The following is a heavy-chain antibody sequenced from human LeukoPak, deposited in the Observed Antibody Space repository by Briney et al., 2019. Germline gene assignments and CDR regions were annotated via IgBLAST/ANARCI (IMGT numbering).Heavy chain of an antibody. CDR2: IYYSGST. Sequence: SETLSLTCTVSGGSISSYYWSWIRQPPGKGLEWIGYIYYSGSTYYNPSLKSRVTISVDKSKNQFSLKLSSVTAADTAVYYCARTDYGGNSRGDAFDIWGQGTMVTVSS. V-gene: IGHV4-59*12. CDR3: ARTDYGGNSRGDAFDI. D-gene: IGHD4-23*01. J-gene: IGHJ3*02. CDR1: GGSISSYY.